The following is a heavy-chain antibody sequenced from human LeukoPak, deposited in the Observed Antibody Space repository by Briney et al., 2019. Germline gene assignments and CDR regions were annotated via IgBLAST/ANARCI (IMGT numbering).Heavy chain of an antibody. CDR1: GFTFDDYG. Sequence: PGGSLTLSCAASGFTFDDYGMSWVRQAPGKGLEWVSGINWNGGSTNYADSVKGRFTISRDNAKNSLYLQMNSLRAEDTALYYCTSTGILGATTGVGLFDDWGQGTLVTGSS. CDR3: TSTGILGATTGVGLFDD. D-gene: IGHD1-26*01. J-gene: IGHJ4*02. CDR2: INWNGGST. V-gene: IGHV3-20*04.